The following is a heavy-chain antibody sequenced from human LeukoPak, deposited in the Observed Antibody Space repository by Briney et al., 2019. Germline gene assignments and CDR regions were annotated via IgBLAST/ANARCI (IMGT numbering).Heavy chain of an antibody. J-gene: IGHJ4*02. V-gene: IGHV1-18*01. D-gene: IGHD5-12*01. CDR1: DYTLTAYG. Sequence: ASVKVSCKASDYTLTAYGVTWVRQAPGQGLEWMGWISVASGNTNFAPKLQGRVTLTTDTSANTAYMELRSLRSDDTAVYYCARTYTGYGGRYFDDWGQGTLVTVSS. CDR3: ARTYTGYGGRYFDD. CDR2: ISVASGNT.